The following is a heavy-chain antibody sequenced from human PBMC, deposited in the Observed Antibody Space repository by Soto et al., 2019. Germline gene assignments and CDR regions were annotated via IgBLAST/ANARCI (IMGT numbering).Heavy chain of an antibody. D-gene: IGHD5-18*01. Sequence: SETLSLTCAVSGGSISSGGYSWSWIRQPPGKGLEWIGYIYHSGSTYYNPSLKSRVTISVDRSKNQFSLKLSSVTAADTAVYYCARVNQLWSYGMDVWGQGTTVTVYS. CDR3: ARVNQLWSYGMDV. J-gene: IGHJ6*02. CDR2: IYHSGST. CDR1: GGSISSGGYS. V-gene: IGHV4-30-2*01.